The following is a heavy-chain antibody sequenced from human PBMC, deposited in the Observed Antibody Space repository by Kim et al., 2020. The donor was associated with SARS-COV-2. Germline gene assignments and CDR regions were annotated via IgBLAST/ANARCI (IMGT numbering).Heavy chain of an antibody. J-gene: IGHJ6*02. CDR3: AKGGSYFYYYGMDV. Sequence: GGSLRLSCAASGFTFSSYAMSWVRQAPGKGLEWVSAISGSGGSTYYADSVKGRFTISRDNSKNTLYLQMNSLRAEDTAVYYCAKGGSYFYYYGMDVWGQGTTVTVSS. CDR2: ISGSGGST. V-gene: IGHV3-23*01. D-gene: IGHD1-26*01. CDR1: GFTFSSYA.